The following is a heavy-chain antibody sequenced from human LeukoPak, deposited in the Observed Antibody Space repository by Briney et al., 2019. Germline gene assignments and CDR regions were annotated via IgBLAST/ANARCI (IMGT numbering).Heavy chain of an antibody. D-gene: IGHD3-16*02. CDR1: GFTFSDYY. J-gene: IGHJ4*02. Sequence: GGSLRLSCAASGFTFSDYYMSWIRQAPGKGLERVSYISSSGSTIYYADSVKGRFTISRDNAKNSLYLQMNSLRTEDTAVYYCARVFRGGGRWGLSYYFATWGQGPLVTVSS. CDR2: ISSSGSTI. V-gene: IGHV3-11*01. CDR3: ARVFRGGGRWGLSYYFAT.